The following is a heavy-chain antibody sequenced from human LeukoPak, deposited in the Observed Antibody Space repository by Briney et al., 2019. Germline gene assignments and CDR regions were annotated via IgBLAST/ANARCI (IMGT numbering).Heavy chain of an antibody. V-gene: IGHV1-2*02. D-gene: IGHD3-10*01. CDR1: GYTFTGYY. CDR3: ARVRMVRGVIIMGY. J-gene: IGHJ4*02. Sequence: ASVKISCKASGYTFTGYYMHWVRQAPGQGLEWMGWINPNSGGTNYAQKFQGRVTMTRDTSISTAYMELSRLRSDDTAVYYCARVRMVRGVIIMGYWGQGTLVTVSS. CDR2: INPNSGGT.